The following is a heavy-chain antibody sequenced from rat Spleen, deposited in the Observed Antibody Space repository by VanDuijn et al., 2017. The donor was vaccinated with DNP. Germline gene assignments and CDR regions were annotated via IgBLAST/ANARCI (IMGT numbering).Heavy chain of an antibody. CDR2: ISYNGGTP. Sequence: EVQLVESGGGLVQPGRSLILSCTASGFTFSDHNMAWVRQAPAKGLEWVATISYNGGTPYYRDSVKGRFTVSRDNAKSTLYLQMDSLRSEDTATYYCTVDRDGSYGVAYWGQGTLVTVSS. CDR1: GFTFSDHN. D-gene: IGHD1-12*02. V-gene: IGHV5-20*01. J-gene: IGHJ3*01. CDR3: TVDRDGSYGVAY.